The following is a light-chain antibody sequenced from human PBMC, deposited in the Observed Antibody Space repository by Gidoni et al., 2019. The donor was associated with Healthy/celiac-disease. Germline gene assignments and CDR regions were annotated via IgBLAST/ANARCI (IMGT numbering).Light chain of an antibody. J-gene: IGKJ2*01. CDR3: QQSYS. Sequence: DIQMTQSPSSLSASVVDRVTITCRASQSISSYLNWYQQKPGKAPKLLIYDASSLQSGVPSRFSGSGSGTDFTITISSLQPEDFATYYCQQSYSFGQGTKLEIK. V-gene: IGKV1-39*01. CDR1: QSISSY. CDR2: DAS.